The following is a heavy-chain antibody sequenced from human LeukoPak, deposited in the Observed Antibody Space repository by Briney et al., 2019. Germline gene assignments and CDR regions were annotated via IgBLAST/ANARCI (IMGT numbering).Heavy chain of an antibody. CDR1: GYTFTGYY. Sequence: ASVKVSCKASGYTFTGYYMHWVRQAPGQGLEWMGWINPNSGGTNHAQKFQGRVTMTRDTSISTAYMELSRLRSDDTAVYYCARIVGATLDDYWGQGTLVTVSS. V-gene: IGHV1-2*02. CDR2: INPNSGGT. D-gene: IGHD1-26*01. CDR3: ARIVGATLDDY. J-gene: IGHJ4*02.